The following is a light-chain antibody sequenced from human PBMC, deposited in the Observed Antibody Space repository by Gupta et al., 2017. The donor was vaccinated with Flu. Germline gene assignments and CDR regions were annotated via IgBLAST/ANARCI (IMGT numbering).Light chain of an antibody. J-gene: IGLJ3*02. CDR2: EVS. CDR1: SSDIGAYNY. Sequence: QSALTQPASVSGSPGQSITISCTGTSSDIGAYNYVSWYQQHPNKAPRLMIYEVSNRPSGVSNRFSGSKSGNTASLTISGLQAEDEADYYCNSYTGSGTVFGGGTKVAVL. CDR3: NSYTGSGTV. V-gene: IGLV2-14*01.